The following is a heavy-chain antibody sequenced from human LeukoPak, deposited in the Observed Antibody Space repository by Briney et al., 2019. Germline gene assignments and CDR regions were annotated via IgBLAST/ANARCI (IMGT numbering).Heavy chain of an antibody. J-gene: IGHJ4*02. Sequence: ASVKVSCKVSGYTLTELSMHWVRQAPGKGLEWMGGFDPEDGETIYAQKFQGRVTTTEDTSTDTAYMELSSLRSEDTAVYYCATWGVVGIHGYFDYWGQGTLVTVSS. CDR2: FDPEDGET. D-gene: IGHD3-22*01. CDR3: ATWGVVGIHGYFDY. CDR1: GYTLTELS. V-gene: IGHV1-24*01.